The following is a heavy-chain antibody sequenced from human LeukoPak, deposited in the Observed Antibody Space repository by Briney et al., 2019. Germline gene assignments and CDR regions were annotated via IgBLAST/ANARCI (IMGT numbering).Heavy chain of an antibody. CDR1: GFTFDDYG. V-gene: IGHV3-23*01. Sequence: GGSLRLSCAASGFTFDDYGMSWVRQAPGKGLEWVSTISGSDDNTYYADSVKGRFTISRDISKNTLYLQMNSLRADDTALYYCANDFDHWGQGTLVTVSS. CDR2: ISGSDDNT. J-gene: IGHJ4*02. CDR3: ANDFDH.